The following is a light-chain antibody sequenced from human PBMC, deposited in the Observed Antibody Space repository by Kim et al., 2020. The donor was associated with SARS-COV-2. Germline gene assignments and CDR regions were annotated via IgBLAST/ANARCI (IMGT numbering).Light chain of an antibody. V-gene: IGLV3-27*01. CDR3: YSTPDNTLV. CDR1: VLASKF. Sequence: SYELTQPSSLSVSPGQTARITCSGDVLASKFARWFQLKPGQAPLLVIYKDTEWPSGIPERFSGSISGTTVTLTITGAQVDDEADYYCYSTPDNTLVFGGGTQLTVL. J-gene: IGLJ2*01. CDR2: KDT.